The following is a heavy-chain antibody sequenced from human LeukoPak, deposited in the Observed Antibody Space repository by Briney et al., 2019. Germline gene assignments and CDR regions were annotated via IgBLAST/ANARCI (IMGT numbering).Heavy chain of an antibody. J-gene: IGHJ3*02. D-gene: IGHD3-22*01. CDR1: GGSISSYY. CDR2: IYYSGST. V-gene: IGHV4-59*12. Sequence: PSETLSLTCTVSGGSISSYYWSWIRQPPGKGLEWIGYIYYSGSTNYNPSLKSRVTISVDTSKNQFSLKLSSVTAADTAAHYCASDLYDSSGYYRQDAFDIWSQGTMVTVSS. CDR3: ASDLYDSSGYYRQDAFDI.